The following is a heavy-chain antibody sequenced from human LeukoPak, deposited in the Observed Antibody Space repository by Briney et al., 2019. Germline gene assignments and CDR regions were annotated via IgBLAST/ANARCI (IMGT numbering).Heavy chain of an antibody. CDR2: ISYGGNNQ. CDR1: GFTFSRYA. J-gene: IGHJ4*02. D-gene: IGHD3-22*01. V-gene: IGHV3-30-3*01. CDR3: ARAPDSSGYYYYFDY. Sequence: GGSLRLSCGASGFTFSRYAMDWVRQAPGQGLEWVAIISYGGNNQYYAESVKGRFTISRDNTKNTVYLQMNSLRPEDTAVYYCARAPDSSGYYYYFDYWGQGALVTVSS.